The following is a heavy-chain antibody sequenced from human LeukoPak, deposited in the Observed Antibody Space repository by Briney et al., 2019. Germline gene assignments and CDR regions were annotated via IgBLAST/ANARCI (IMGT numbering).Heavy chain of an antibody. Sequence: PGGSLRLSCAASGFTFDDYAMHWVQQAPGKGLEWVSGISWNSGSIGYADSVKGRFTISRDNAKNSLYLQMNSLRAEDMALYYCAKDIGIAVAGTPDAFDIWGQGTMVTVSS. CDR3: AKDIGIAVAGTPDAFDI. D-gene: IGHD6-19*01. CDR1: GFTFDDYA. CDR2: ISWNSGSI. J-gene: IGHJ3*02. V-gene: IGHV3-9*03.